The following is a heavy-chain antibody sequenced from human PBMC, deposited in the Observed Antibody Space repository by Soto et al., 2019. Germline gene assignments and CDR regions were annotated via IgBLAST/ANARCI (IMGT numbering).Heavy chain of an antibody. J-gene: IGHJ2*01. D-gene: IGHD6-19*01. CDR1: GFTFEDYA. Sequence: DVQLVESGGGLVQPGRSLRLSCAVSGFTFEDYAMIWVRQVPGKGLECVSYISWNGGAINYAASVKGRFTFSRDNAKKSLYLEMNSLRVEDTALYYCAKGARSGWPWYFDLWGRGTMVTVSS. V-gene: IGHV3-9*01. CDR2: ISWNGGAI. CDR3: AKGARSGWPWYFDL.